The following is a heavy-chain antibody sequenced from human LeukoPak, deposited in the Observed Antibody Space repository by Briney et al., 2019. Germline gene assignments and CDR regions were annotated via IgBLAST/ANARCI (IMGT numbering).Heavy chain of an antibody. V-gene: IGHV5-51*01. J-gene: IGHJ4*02. D-gene: IGHD6-13*01. CDR2: IYPGDSDT. CDR1: GYTFTSYW. Sequence: GESLKISCEGSGYTFTSYWIAWVRQMPGKGLEWMGIIYPGDSDTRYSPSFQGQVTISADKSISTAYLQWSSLKASDTAMYYCARHRDRAAAGSPLDYWGQGTLVTVSS. CDR3: ARHRDRAAAGSPLDY.